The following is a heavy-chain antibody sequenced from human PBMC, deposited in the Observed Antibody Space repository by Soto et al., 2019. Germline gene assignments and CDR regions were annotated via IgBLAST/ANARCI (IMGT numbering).Heavy chain of an antibody. J-gene: IGHJ5*02. Sequence: ASVKVSCKASGYTFTNYYMHWVLQAPGQGLEWMGIINPSGVVTTYAQRFQGRVTMTRDTSTNTVYMELSSLRSEDTAVYYCARAIVWKRGGDYGGWFDPWGQGTLVTVSS. D-gene: IGHD4-17*01. CDR1: GYTFTNYY. CDR3: ARAIVWKRGGDYGGWFDP. V-gene: IGHV1-46*01. CDR2: INPSGVVT.